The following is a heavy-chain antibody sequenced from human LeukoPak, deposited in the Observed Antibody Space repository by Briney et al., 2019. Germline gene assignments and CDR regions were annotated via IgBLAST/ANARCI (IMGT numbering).Heavy chain of an antibody. CDR2: ISAYNGNT. CDR3: ARSAPAINSGLVDY. CDR1: GYTFTSYG. V-gene: IGHV1-18*01. Sequence: VSVTVSCKASGYTFTSYGISWVRQAPGQGLEWMGWISAYNGNTNYAQKLQGRVTMTTDTSTSTAYMELRSLRSDDTAVYYCARSAPAINSGLVDYWGQGTLVTVSS. D-gene: IGHD3-22*01. J-gene: IGHJ4*02.